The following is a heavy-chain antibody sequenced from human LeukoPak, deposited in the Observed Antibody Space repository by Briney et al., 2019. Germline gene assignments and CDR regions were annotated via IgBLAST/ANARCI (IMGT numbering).Heavy chain of an antibody. J-gene: IGHJ6*02. D-gene: IGHD1-14*01. CDR1: GGSISSYY. CDR3: ARFSNHGNYYYYGMDV. CDR2: TYYSGST. V-gene: IGHV4-59*01. Sequence: SETLSLTCTVSGGSISSYYWSWIRQPPGKGLEWIGYTYYSGSTNYNPSLKSRVTISVDTSKNQFSLKLSSVTAADTAVYYCARFSNHGNYYYYGMDVWGQGTTVTVSS.